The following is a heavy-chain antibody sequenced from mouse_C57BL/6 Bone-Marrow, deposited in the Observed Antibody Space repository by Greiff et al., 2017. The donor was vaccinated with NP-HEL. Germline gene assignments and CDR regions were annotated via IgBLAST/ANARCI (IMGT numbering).Heavy chain of an antibody. V-gene: IGHV1-64*01. CDR3: AREGGSRGYYAMDY. CDR1: GYTFTSYW. CDR2: IHPNSGST. J-gene: IGHJ4*01. D-gene: IGHD1-1*01. Sequence: QVQLQQPGAELVKPGASVKLSCKASGYTFTSYWMHWVKQRPGQGLEWIGMIHPNSGSTNYNEKFKSKATLTVDKSSSTAYMQLSSLTSEDSAVYYCAREGGSRGYYAMDYWGQGTSVTVSS.